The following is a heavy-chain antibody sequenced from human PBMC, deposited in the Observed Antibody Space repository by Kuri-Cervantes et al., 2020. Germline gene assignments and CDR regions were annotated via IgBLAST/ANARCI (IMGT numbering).Heavy chain of an antibody. CDR1: GFSLSNARMG. CDR2: IFSNDEK. J-gene: IGHJ3*02. CDR3: ASYYDSSGYYPDAFDI. Sequence: SGPTLVKPTETLTLTCTVSGFSLSNARMGVSWIRQPPGKALEWLAHIFSNDEKSYSTSLKSRLTISKDTSKSQVVLTMTNMDPVDTATYYCASYYDSSGYYPDAFDIWGQGTMVTVSS. V-gene: IGHV2-26*01. D-gene: IGHD3-22*01.